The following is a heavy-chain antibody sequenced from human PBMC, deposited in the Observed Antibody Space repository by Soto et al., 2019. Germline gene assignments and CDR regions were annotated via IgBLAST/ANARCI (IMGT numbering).Heavy chain of an antibody. CDR2: ISYDGSNK. CDR3: VAGQYFFDY. Sequence: QVQLVESGGGVVQPGRSLRLSCAASGFSFSSYGMQWVRQAPGKGLEWVAVISYDGSNKYYADSVKDRFTISRDNSKKTLYLKRNSLRADDTAVYSCVAGQYFFDYCAQGPLVTVSS. D-gene: IGHD6-19*01. V-gene: IGHV3-30*03. CDR1: GFSFSSYG. J-gene: IGHJ4*02.